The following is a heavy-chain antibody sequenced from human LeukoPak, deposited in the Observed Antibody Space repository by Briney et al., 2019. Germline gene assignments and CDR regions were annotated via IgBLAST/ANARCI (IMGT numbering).Heavy chain of an antibody. CDR2: FDPEDGET. V-gene: IGHV1-24*01. Sequence: GASVKVSCKVSGYTLTELSMHWVRQAPGKGLEWMGGFDPEDGETIYAQKFQGRVTMTEDTSTETAYMELSSLRSEDTAVYYCATGGIKMNYYGSGSYYDYWGQGTLVTVSS. D-gene: IGHD3-10*01. CDR3: ATGGIKMNYYGSGSYYDY. J-gene: IGHJ4*02. CDR1: GYTLTELS.